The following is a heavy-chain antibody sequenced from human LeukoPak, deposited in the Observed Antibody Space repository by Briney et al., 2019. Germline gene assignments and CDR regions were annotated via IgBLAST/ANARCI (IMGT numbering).Heavy chain of an antibody. V-gene: IGHV4-39*07. CDR1: GGYIITSGHY. CDR2: IYYTGVT. Sequence: SETLSLTCTVSGGYIITSGHYWGWIRQPPGKGLEWIGSIYYTGVTSTNPFFRSRMSISVDTSKNQFSLNLTSVTAADAAVHYCARERSSSGRHNWFDPWGQGTLVTVSS. CDR3: ARERSSSGRHNWFDP. D-gene: IGHD4-17*01. J-gene: IGHJ5*02.